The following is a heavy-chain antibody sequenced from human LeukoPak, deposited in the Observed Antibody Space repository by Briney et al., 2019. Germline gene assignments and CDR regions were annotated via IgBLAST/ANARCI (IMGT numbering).Heavy chain of an antibody. CDR2: ISSSGSYI. V-gene: IGHV3-21*01. D-gene: IGHD2-8*01. CDR3: ARRTRDDAFDI. CDR1: GFTFSSYS. J-gene: IGHJ3*02. Sequence: GGSLRLSCAASGFTFSSYSMNWVGQARGKGLEWVSSISSSGSYIYYADSVKGRFTISRDNAKNSLYLQMNSLRAEDTAVYYCARRTRDDAFDIWGQGTMVTVSS.